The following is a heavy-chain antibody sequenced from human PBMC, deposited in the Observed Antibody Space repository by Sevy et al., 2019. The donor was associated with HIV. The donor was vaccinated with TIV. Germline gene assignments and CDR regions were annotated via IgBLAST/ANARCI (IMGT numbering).Heavy chain of an antibody. CDR3: ATTKDCYESSCSPFDY. V-gene: IGHV1-24*01. Sequence: ASVKVSCKVSGYTLTELSMHWVRQAPGKGLEWMGSFEPEDGETVYAQKFQGRVTMTEDTSSDTAYMELSSLRSDDTAGYYSATTKDCYESSCSPFDYWGQGTLVTVSS. J-gene: IGHJ4*02. D-gene: IGHD3-22*01. CDR2: FEPEDGET. CDR1: GYTLTELS.